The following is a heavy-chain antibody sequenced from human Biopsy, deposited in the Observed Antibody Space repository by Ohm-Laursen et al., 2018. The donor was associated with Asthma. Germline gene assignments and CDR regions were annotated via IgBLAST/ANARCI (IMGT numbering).Heavy chain of an antibody. D-gene: IGHD6-13*01. CDR2: VHSTGST. CDR3: VRATSTWYQSGPHYFDH. J-gene: IGHJ4*02. Sequence: SETLSLTCTVSPGSINDYYWNWIRQFPGKGLEWIGYVHSTGSTRFNPSLKSRLTISVDTSVDQVSLKLTSVTAADTAVYYCVRATSTWYQSGPHYFDHWGQGTLVTVSS. V-gene: IGHV4-59*01. CDR1: PGSINDYY.